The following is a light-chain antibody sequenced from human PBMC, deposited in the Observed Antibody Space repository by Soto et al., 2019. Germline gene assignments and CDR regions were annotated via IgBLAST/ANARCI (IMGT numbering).Light chain of an antibody. V-gene: IGLV2-14*01. Sequence: QAVVTQPASVSGSPGQSITISCSGTSSDVGNYNYVTWYQQHAGKAPKLMIFEVSDRPSGVSNRFSGSKSGNTASLTISGLQAEDEADYYCCSYAGSHTYVFGTGTKLTVL. CDR3: CSYAGSHTYV. CDR1: SSDVGNYNY. CDR2: EVS. J-gene: IGLJ1*01.